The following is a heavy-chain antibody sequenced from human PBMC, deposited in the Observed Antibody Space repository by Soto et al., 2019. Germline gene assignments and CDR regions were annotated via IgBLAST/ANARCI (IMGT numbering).Heavy chain of an antibody. CDR2: ISDSGTST. J-gene: IGHJ4*02. Sequence: PGGSLRLSCAASGFTFSSYAMSWVRQAPGKGLEWISTISDSGTSTYYADSVKGRLTISRDNSKNTLYLQMNGLRAEDTAVYYCARDRRSVRYFEWGQGTMVTVSS. D-gene: IGHD3-9*01. CDR1: GFTFSSYA. V-gene: IGHV3-23*01. CDR3: ARDRRSVRYFE.